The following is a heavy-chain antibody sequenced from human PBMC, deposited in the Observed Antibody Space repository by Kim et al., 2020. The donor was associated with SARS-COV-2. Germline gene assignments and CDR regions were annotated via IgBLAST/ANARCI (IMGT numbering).Heavy chain of an antibody. J-gene: IGHJ4*02. Sequence: SETLSLTCTVSGGSISSGSYYWSWIRQPAGKGLEWIGRIYSSGSTNYNPSLKSRVTISVDTSKNQFSLKLSSVTAADTAVYYCARENDYDDDLVYFDYWGQGTLVTVSS. CDR3: ARENDYDDDLVYFDY. D-gene: IGHD3-22*01. V-gene: IGHV4-61*02. CDR1: GGSISSGSYY. CDR2: IYSSGST.